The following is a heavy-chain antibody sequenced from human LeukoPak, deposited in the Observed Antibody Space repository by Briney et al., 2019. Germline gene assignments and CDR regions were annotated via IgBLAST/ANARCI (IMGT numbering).Heavy chain of an antibody. D-gene: IGHD5-24*01. J-gene: IGHJ4*02. Sequence: GGSLRLSCAASGFTFSDYSMNWVRQAPGKGLEWISYIGIDSGTTNYADSVKGRFTISGDKAKNSLYLQMNSLRVEDTAEYYCARDYKYAFDNWGQGTLVTVSS. CDR1: GFTFSDYS. V-gene: IGHV3-48*01. CDR3: ARDYKYAFDN. CDR2: IGIDSGTT.